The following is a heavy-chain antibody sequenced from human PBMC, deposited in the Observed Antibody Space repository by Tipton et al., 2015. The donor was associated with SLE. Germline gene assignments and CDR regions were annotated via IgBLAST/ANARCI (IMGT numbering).Heavy chain of an antibody. D-gene: IGHD6-13*01. CDR1: GFTFSSYG. J-gene: IGHJ6*03. V-gene: IGHV3-30*18. CDR3: AKDGYSSSWYNYYYYYYMDV. Sequence: SLRLSCAASGFTFSSYGMHWVRQAPGKGLEWVAVISYDGSNKYYADSVKGRFTISRDNSKNTLYLQMNSLRAEDTAVYYCAKDGYSSSWYNYYYYYYMDVWGKGTTVTVSS. CDR2: ISYDGSNK.